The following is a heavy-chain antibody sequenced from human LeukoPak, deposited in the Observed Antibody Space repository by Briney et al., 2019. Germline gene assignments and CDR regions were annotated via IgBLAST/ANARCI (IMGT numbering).Heavy chain of an antibody. CDR3: ARDGGFFGVANYYFDY. D-gene: IGHD3-3*01. CDR2: IYYSGST. Sequence: PSETLSLTCTVSGGSISSYYWSWIRQPLGKGLEWIGYIYYSGSTNYNPSLKSRVTISVDTSKNQFSLKLSSVTAADTAVYYCARDGGFFGVANYYFDYWGQGTLVTVSS. J-gene: IGHJ4*02. CDR1: GGSISSYY. V-gene: IGHV4-59*01.